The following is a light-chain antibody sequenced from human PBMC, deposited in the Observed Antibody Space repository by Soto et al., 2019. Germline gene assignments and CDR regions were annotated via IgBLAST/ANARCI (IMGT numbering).Light chain of an antibody. J-gene: IGLJ2*01. CDR3: SSYTSSSTVV. Sequence: QSALTQPASVSGSPGQSITISCTGTSSDVGGYNYVSWYQQHPGKAPKLMIFDVSNRPSEVSNRFSGSRSGNTASLTISSLQAEYKADYCCSSYTSSSTVVFGGGTKLTVL. V-gene: IGLV2-14*01. CDR1: SSDVGGYNY. CDR2: DVS.